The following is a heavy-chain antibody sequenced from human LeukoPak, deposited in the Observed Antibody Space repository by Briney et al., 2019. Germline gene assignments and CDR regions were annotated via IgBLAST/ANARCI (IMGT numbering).Heavy chain of an antibody. V-gene: IGHV3-23*01. CDR2: FDTLDGLT. CDR3: ARDLLRGSGVY. CDR1: GFIFSNYA. D-gene: IGHD3-10*01. Sequence: PGGSLRLSCAASGFIFSNYAMSWVRQAPGKGLEWVSSFDTLDGLTNYAESVKGRFTISRDNSKNTLFLQMNSLRAEDTAVYYCARDLLRGSGVYWGQGTLVTVSS. J-gene: IGHJ4*02.